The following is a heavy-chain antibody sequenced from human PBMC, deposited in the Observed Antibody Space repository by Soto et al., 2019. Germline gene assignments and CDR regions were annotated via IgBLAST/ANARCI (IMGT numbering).Heavy chain of an antibody. Sequence: SVKVSCKPSGYTFTSYDINWVRQAPGQGLEWVGWMNTNSDDTRSAQKFRGRLTLTRDKSMRAVYMKLSNLRPDDSAVYYCAREWSAAGHFYGMDVWGQGTTVTV. J-gene: IGHJ6*02. CDR1: GYTFTSYD. CDR3: AREWSAAGHFYGMDV. D-gene: IGHD6-13*01. CDR2: MNTNSDDT. V-gene: IGHV1-8*01.